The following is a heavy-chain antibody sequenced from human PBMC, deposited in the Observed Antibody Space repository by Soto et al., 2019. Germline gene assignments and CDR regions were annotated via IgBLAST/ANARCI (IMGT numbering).Heavy chain of an antibody. Sequence: QVQLVQSGAEVRKPGASVTVSCKASGYTFTDYDINWVRQAPGQGLEWVGRMNPNSGRTDHAQKLQSRVTMTRDTSISTAYMELSSLGFDDTAVYFCSTWSRNGWETGFFWGQGTLVTVSS. J-gene: IGHJ4*02. CDR2: MNPNSGRT. CDR1: GYTFTDYD. D-gene: IGHD3-3*01. V-gene: IGHV1-8*01. CDR3: STWSRNGWETGFF.